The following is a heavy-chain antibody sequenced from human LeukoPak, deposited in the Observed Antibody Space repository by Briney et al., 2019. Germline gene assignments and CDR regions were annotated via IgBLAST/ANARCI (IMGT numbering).Heavy chain of an antibody. V-gene: IGHV3-30-3*01. D-gene: IGHD2-21*01. CDR2: IADDRSNK. CDR1: GLTFSSYA. CDR3: ARDILPGY. Sequence: GGSLRLSCAASGLTFSSYAMQWVRQAPGKWLEWVAVIADDRSNKYYADSVKGRFTISRDNSKNTLYLQMNSLRAEDTAVYYCARDILPGYWGQGTLVTVSS. J-gene: IGHJ4*02.